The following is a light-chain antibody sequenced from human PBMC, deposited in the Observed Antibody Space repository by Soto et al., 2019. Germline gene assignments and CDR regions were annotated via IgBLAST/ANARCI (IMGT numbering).Light chain of an antibody. Sequence: DIPMTQSPSSLSASVGDRVTITCRASQTISTYLNWYQQKPGKAPKLLIYAASTLQSGVPSRFSGSGSGTDFTLTINSLQPEDFATYYCQQSHGIPYTFGQGTKLDIK. V-gene: IGKV1-39*01. CDR2: AAS. CDR1: QTISTY. CDR3: QQSHGIPYT. J-gene: IGKJ2*01.